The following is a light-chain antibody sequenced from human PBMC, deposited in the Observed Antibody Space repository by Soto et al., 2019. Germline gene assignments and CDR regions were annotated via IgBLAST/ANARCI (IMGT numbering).Light chain of an antibody. CDR3: QSYDSSLSAVV. J-gene: IGLJ3*02. Sequence: QSVLTQPHSVSGAPGQRVTISFTGSSSNIGADYDVHWYQQLPGTAPKLLIYGNSNRPSGFPDRFSGSKSGTSASLAITGLQAEDEADYYCQSYDSSLSAVVFGGGTKLTVL. V-gene: IGLV1-40*01. CDR2: GNS. CDR1: SSNIGADYD.